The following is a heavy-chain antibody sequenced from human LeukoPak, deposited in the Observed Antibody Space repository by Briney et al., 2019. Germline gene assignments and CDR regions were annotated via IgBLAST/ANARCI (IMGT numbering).Heavy chain of an antibody. V-gene: IGHV3-21*01. J-gene: IGHJ5*02. CDR3: ARNNWFDP. Sequence: GGSLRLSCAASGFTFSSYSMNWVRQAPGKGLEWVSSISSSSCYIYYAHSVKGRFTISRDNAKNSLYLQMNSLRAEDTAVYYCARNNWFDPWGKGTLVTVSS. CDR1: GFTFSSYS. CDR2: ISSSSCYI.